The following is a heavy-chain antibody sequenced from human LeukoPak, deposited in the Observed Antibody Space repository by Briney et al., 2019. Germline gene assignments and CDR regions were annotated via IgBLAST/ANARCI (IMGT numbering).Heavy chain of an antibody. Sequence: GASVKASCKASGYSLPAKFMHWVRQAPGQGLEWMGWINPNNGDTTYTQKFQGRVTITRDTAISPAYLELSSLTSDDTAVYYCARGQYRYAVDFWGQGTLVTVSS. J-gene: IGHJ4*02. CDR1: GYSLPAKF. CDR2: INPNNGDT. D-gene: IGHD5-18*01. V-gene: IGHV1-2*02. CDR3: ARGQYRYAVDF.